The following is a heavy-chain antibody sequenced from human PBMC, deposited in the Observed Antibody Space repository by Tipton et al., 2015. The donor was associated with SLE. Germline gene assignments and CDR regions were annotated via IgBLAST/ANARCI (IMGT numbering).Heavy chain of an antibody. Sequence: GSLRLSCAASGFTFSSYEMNWVRQAPGKGLEWVSYISSSGSTIYYADSVKGRFTISRDNAKNSLYLQMNSLRAEDTAVYYCARDCPSIAAAGTGIDYWGQGTLVTVSS. CDR3: ARDCPSIAAAGTGIDY. V-gene: IGHV3-48*03. CDR1: GFTFSSYE. J-gene: IGHJ4*02. D-gene: IGHD6-13*01. CDR2: ISSSGSTI.